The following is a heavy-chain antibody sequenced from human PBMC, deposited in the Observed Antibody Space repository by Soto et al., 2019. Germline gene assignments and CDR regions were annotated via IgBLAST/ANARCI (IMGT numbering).Heavy chain of an antibody. CDR3: AREVIVVVPAARSDWFDP. Sequence: NPSETLSLTCTVSGGSISSYYWSWIRQPPGKGLEWIGYIYYSGSTNYNPSLKSRVTISVDTPKNQFSLKLSSVTAADTAVYYCAREVIVVVPAARSDWFDPWGQGTLVTVSS. V-gene: IGHV4-59*12. CDR2: IYYSGST. D-gene: IGHD2-2*01. J-gene: IGHJ5*02. CDR1: GGSISSYY.